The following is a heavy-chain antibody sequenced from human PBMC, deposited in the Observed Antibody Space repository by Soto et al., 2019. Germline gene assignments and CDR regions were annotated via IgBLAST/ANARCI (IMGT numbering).Heavy chain of an antibody. V-gene: IGHV1-69*13. D-gene: IGHD2-2*01. J-gene: IGHJ6*02. Sequence: SVKVSCKASGGTFSSYAISWVRQAPGQGLEWMGGIIPIFGTANYAQRFQGRVTITADESTSTAYMELSSLRSEDTAVYYCARSVSFRYQLLKRGMDVWGQGTTVTVSS. CDR2: IIPIFGTA. CDR1: GGTFSSYA. CDR3: ARSVSFRYQLLKRGMDV.